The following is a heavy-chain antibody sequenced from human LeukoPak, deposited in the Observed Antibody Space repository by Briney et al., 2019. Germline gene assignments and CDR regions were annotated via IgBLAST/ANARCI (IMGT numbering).Heavy chain of an antibody. Sequence: SETLSLTCTVSGGSISSSSYYWGWIRQPPGKGLEWIGSIYYSGSTYYNPSLKSRVTISVDTSKNQFSLKLSSVTAADTAVYYCARRYCSSTSCYPPYYYYFMDVWGKGTTVTVSS. CDR1: GGSISSSSYY. J-gene: IGHJ6*03. CDR2: IYYSGST. V-gene: IGHV4-39*07. CDR3: ARRYCSSTSCYPPYYYYFMDV. D-gene: IGHD2-2*01.